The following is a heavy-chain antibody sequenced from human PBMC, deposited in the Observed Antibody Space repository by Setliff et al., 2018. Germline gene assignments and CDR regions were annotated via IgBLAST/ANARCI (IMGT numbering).Heavy chain of an antibody. CDR3: ARSPAVLGIVYLDP. Sequence: SVKVSCKTSGFSFSTFGFSWVRQAPGQGLEWMGGIIPMFGTPAYAQKFQDRVTITTDESTSTAYMELDSLRSEDTAVYYCARSPAVLGIVYLDPWGQGTLVTV. J-gene: IGHJ5*02. CDR2: IIPMFGTP. D-gene: IGHD2-15*01. V-gene: IGHV1-69*05. CDR1: GFSFSTFG.